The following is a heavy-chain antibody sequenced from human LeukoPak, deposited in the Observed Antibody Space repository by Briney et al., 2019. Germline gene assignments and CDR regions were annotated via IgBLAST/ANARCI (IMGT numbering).Heavy chain of an antibody. V-gene: IGHV3-11*01. CDR1: GFTFSDYY. D-gene: IGHD2-2*01. CDR2: ISSSGSTI. Sequence: GGSLRLSCAASGFTFSDYYMSWIRQAPGKGLEWVSYISSSGSTIYYADSVKGRFTISRDNSKNTLYLQMDSLRAEDTAVYYCAKGRPLGYCSTTSCSEWFDPWGQGTLVTVSS. CDR3: AKGRPLGYCSTTSCSEWFDP. J-gene: IGHJ5*02.